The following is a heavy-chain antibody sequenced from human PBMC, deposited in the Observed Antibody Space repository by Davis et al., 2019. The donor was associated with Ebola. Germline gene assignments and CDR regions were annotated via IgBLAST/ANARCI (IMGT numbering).Heavy chain of an antibody. CDR1: GFTFSGSA. Sequence: GGSLRLSCAASGFTFSGSAMHWVRQASGKGLEWVGRIRSKANSYATAYAASVKGRSTISRDDSKNTAYLQMNSLKTEDTAVYYCTSDDTSIAAAGADYWGQGTLVTASS. J-gene: IGHJ4*02. V-gene: IGHV3-73*01. CDR2: IRSKANSYAT. CDR3: TSDDTSIAAAGADY. D-gene: IGHD6-13*01.